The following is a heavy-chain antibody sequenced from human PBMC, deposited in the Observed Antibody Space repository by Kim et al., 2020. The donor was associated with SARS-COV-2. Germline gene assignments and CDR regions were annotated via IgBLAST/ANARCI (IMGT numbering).Heavy chain of an antibody. CDR1: GGSISSGGYY. V-gene: IGHV4-31*03. J-gene: IGHJ3*02. CDR3: ARGPDDYGGNEPI. CDR2: IYYSGST. Sequence: SETLSLTCTVSGGSISSGGYYWSWIRQHPGKGLEWIGYIYYSGSTYYNPSLKSRVTISVDTSKNQFSLKLSSVTAADTAVYYCARGPDDYGGNEPIWGQGAMVTLSS. D-gene: IGHD4-17*01.